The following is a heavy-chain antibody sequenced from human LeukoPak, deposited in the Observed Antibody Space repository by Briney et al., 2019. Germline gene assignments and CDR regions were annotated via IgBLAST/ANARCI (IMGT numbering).Heavy chain of an antibody. CDR1: GFTFSSYA. CDR2: ISGSGGST. V-gene: IGHV3-23*01. J-gene: IGHJ3*02. CDR3: AKDYGGDCYSCAVDI. D-gene: IGHD2-21*02. Sequence: GGSLRLSCAASGFTFSSYAMSWVRQAPGEGLEWVSAISGSGGSTYYADSVKGRFTISRDNSKNTLYLQMNSLRAEDTAVYYCAKDYGGDCYSCAVDIWGQGTMVTVSS.